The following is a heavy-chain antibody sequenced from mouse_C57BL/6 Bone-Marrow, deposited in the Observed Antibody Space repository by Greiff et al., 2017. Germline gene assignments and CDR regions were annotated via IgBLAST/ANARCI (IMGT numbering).Heavy chain of an antibody. CDR1: GYTFTSYW. J-gene: IGHJ1*03. Sequence: VQLQQPGAELVKPGASVKLSCKASGYTFTSYWMHWVKQRPGQGLEWIGMIHPNSGSTNYNEKFKSKAPLTVDKSASTAYMQLSSLTSEDSAVYYWARRPLYYDYDGWYFDVWGTGTTVTVSS. CDR3: ARRPLYYDYDGWYFDV. D-gene: IGHD2-4*01. CDR2: IHPNSGST. V-gene: IGHV1-64*01.